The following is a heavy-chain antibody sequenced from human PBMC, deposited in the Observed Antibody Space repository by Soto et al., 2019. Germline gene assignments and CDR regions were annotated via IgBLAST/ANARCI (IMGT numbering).Heavy chain of an antibody. J-gene: IGHJ4*02. Sequence: GGSLRLSCAASGFTFSSYAMSWVRQAPGKGLEWVSAISGSGGSTYYGDSVKGQFTISRDNSKNTLYLQMNSLRAEDTAVYDCAKSDGYYFDYWGQGTLVTVSS. CDR3: AKSDGYYFDY. V-gene: IGHV3-23*01. CDR2: ISGSGGST. CDR1: GFTFSSYA.